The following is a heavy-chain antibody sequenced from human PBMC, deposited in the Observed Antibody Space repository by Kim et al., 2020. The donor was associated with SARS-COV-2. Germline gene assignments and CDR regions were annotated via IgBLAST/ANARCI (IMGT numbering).Heavy chain of an antibody. D-gene: IGHD3-22*01. CDR2: ISGSGGST. Sequence: RGSLRLSCAASGFTFSSYAMSWVRQAPGKGLEWVSAISGSGGSTYYADSVKGRFTISRDNSKNTLYLQMNSLRAEDTAVYYCANPYPPYYYDSSGPDYWGQGTLVTVSS. CDR1: GFTFSSYA. V-gene: IGHV3-23*01. CDR3: ANPYPPYYYDSSGPDY. J-gene: IGHJ4*02.